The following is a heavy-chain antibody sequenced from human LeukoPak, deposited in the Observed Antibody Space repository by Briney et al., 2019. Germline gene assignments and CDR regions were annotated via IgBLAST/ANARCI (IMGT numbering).Heavy chain of an antibody. D-gene: IGHD3-10*01. CDR3: ASYGSGNN. J-gene: IGHJ4*02. CDR1: GGSISSSSYY. Sequence: PSETLSLTCSVSGGSISSSSYYWGWIRQPPGKGLEWIGSIYYSGSTYYKPSLKSRVTISVDTSKNQLSLKLSSVTAADTAVYYCASYGSGNNWGQGTLVTVSS. CDR2: IYYSGST. V-gene: IGHV4-39*01.